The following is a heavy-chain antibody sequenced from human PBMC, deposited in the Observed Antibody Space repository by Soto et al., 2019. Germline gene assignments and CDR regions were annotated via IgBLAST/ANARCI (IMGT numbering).Heavy chain of an antibody. CDR3: AKGKSTGDIDWFDP. J-gene: IGHJ5*02. V-gene: IGHV3-23*01. CDR1: GFTLQNYA. CDR2: LIGGHYGT. D-gene: IGHD3-10*01. Sequence: PGGSLRLSCTACGFTLQNYAMAWVRQAPGKGLEWVSTLIGGHYGTAYSYSVKGRFTVSRDNSKNCLYLQMNSLGVEDTAMYFCAKGKSTGDIDWFDPWGQGSLVTVSS.